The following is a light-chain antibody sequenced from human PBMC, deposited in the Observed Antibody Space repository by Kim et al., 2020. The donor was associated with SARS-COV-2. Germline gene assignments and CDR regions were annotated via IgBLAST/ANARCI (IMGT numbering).Light chain of an antibody. Sequence: ITISCPGTSSGVGGYNYVSWYQQQPGKAPKLMIYDVSNRPSGVSNRFSGSKSGKTVSLTISGLQAEDEADYYCSSYTSSTTLEVVFGGGTQLTVL. V-gene: IGLV2-14*03. CDR1: SSGVGGYNY. CDR3: SSYTSSTTLEVV. J-gene: IGLJ2*01. CDR2: DVS.